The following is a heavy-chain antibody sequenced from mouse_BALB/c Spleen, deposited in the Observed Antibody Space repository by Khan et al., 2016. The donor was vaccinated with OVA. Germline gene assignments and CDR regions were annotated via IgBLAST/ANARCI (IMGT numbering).Heavy chain of an antibody. CDR1: GYSFTTYY. J-gene: IGHJ3*01. V-gene: IGHV1S135*01. CDR3: NGHGYVACFTY. D-gene: IGHD2-2*01. Sequence: VQLKQSGPELMKPGASVRISCKAPGYSFTTYYIHCLMQSLGKSLQWIGYIVPFSGGTNYNQNFKCKATLTVDKSSSTAYIHLSNLTSEDSAVYDSNGHGYVACFTYWGQGTTVTVSA. CDR2: IVPFSGGT.